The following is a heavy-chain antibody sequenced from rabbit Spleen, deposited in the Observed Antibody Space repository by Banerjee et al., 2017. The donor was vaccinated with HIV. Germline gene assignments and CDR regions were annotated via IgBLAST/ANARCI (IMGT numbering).Heavy chain of an antibody. CDR1: GVSFSGNSY. D-gene: IGHD8-1*01. V-gene: IGHV1S40*01. J-gene: IGHJ6*01. CDR2: IYAGGSGFT. Sequence: QSLVEAGGDLVEPRASLPLPCIASGVSFSGNSYMCWVRQAPGKGLEWIACIYAGGSGFTYYARWGKGRFSISKTSSTTVTLQMTSLTAADTATYFFARDASSSFSSCGIDLWGQGTLVTVS. CDR3: ARDASSSFSSCGIDL.